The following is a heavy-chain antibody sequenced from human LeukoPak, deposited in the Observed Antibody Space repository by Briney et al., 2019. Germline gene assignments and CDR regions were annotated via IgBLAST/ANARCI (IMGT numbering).Heavy chain of an antibody. CDR1: GGTFSSYA. Sequence: SVKVSCKASGGTFSSYAISWVRQAPGQGLEWMGGIIPIFGTANYAQKFQGRVTITTDESTSTAYMELSSLRSEDTAVYYCATWLITMEGFGIWGQGTMVTVSS. V-gene: IGHV1-69*05. D-gene: IGHD3-10*01. CDR3: ATWLITMEGFGI. CDR2: IIPIFGTA. J-gene: IGHJ3*02.